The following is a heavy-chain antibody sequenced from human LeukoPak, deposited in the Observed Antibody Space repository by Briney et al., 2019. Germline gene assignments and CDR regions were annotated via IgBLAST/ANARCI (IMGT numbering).Heavy chain of an antibody. V-gene: IGHV5-51*01. CDR3: ARQYREYSSSPVDY. D-gene: IGHD6-6*01. CDR1: GYSFSSYW. CDR2: IYPGDSDT. J-gene: IGHJ4*02. Sequence: GESLKISCKCSGYSFSSYWIGWVRQMPGKGLEWMGIIYPGDSDTRYSPSFQGQVTISADKSISTAYLQWSSLKASDTAMYYCARQYREYSSSPVDYWGQGTLVTVSS.